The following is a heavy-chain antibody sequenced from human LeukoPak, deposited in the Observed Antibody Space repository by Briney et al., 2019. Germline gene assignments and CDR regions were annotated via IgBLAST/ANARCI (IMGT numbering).Heavy chain of an antibody. J-gene: IGHJ4*02. CDR1: GYTFTSYA. CDR3: ARGVATMVRGVIINPFDY. V-gene: IGHV1-3*01. D-gene: IGHD3-10*01. Sequence: ASVKVSCKASGYTFTSYAMHWVRQAPGQRLEWMGCINAGNGNTKYSQKFQGRVTITRDTSASTAYMELSSLRSEDTAVYYCARGVATMVRGVIINPFDYWGQGTLVTVSS. CDR2: INAGNGNT.